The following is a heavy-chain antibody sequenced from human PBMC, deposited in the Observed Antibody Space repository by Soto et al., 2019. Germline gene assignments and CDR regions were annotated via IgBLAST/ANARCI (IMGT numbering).Heavy chain of an antibody. D-gene: IGHD3-10*01. CDR3: ARDGYDGSGSPYPAY. CDR1: GGSMSEYF. V-gene: IGHV4-59*01. CDR2: TYYLGST. J-gene: IGHJ4*02. Sequence: SETLSLTCTVSGGSMSEYFWSWIRQSPGKGLEWIGYTYYLGSTDYNPSLKSRVTISVDTSKRQFSLRLTSVTAADTAVYYCARDGYDGSGSPYPAYWGPGTQVTV.